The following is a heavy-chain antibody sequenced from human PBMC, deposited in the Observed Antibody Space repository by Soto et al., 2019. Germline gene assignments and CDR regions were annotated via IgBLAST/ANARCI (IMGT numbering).Heavy chain of an antibody. J-gene: IGHJ2*01. CDR2: IGTAGDT. CDR3: ARASMNWYFDL. CDR1: GFTFSSYD. V-gene: IGHV3-13*01. Sequence: GGSLRLSCAASGFTFSSYDMHWVRQATGKGLEWVSAIGTAGDTYYPGSVKGRFTISRENAKNSLYLQMNSLRAGDTAVYYCARASMNWYFDLWGRGTLVTVSS.